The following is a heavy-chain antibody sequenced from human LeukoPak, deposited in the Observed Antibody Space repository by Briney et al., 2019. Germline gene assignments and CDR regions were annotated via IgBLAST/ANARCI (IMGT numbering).Heavy chain of an antibody. V-gene: IGHV3-21*01. Sequence: PGGSLRLSCAASGFTFSSYTMDRVRQAPGKGLEWVSSISSSSSDIYYADSVKGRFTISRDNAKKSLYLQMNSLRAEDTAVYYCARAILYPYYFDYWGQGTLVTVSS. D-gene: IGHD2-8*01. CDR3: ARAILYPYYFDY. J-gene: IGHJ4*02. CDR1: GFTFSSYT. CDR2: ISSSSSDI.